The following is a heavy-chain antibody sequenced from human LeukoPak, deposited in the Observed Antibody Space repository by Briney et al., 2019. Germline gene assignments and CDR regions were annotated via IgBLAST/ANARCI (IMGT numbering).Heavy chain of an antibody. CDR1: GFTFSSYS. CDR3: ARVGGARDAFDI. CDR2: ISSSSSYI. V-gene: IGHV3-21*01. Sequence: GGSLRLSCAASGFTFSSYSMNWVRQAPGKGLEWVSSISSSSSYIYYADSVKGRFTISRDNAKNSLYLQMNSLRAEDTAVYYCARVGGARDAFDIWGQGTMVTVSS. J-gene: IGHJ3*02. D-gene: IGHD2-21*01.